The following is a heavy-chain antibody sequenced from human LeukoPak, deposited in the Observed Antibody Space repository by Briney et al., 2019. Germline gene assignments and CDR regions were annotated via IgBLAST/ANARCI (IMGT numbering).Heavy chain of an antibody. CDR2: IIPIFGTA. J-gene: IGHJ4*02. CDR1: GGTFSSYA. Sequence: SVKVSCKASGGTFSSYAISWVRQAPGQGLEWMGGIIPIFGTANYAQKFQGRVTITTDESTSTAYMKLSSLRSEDTAVYYCARGSGHYDILTGYYSYDYWGQGTLVTVSS. V-gene: IGHV1-69*05. D-gene: IGHD3-9*01. CDR3: ARGSGHYDILTGYYSYDY.